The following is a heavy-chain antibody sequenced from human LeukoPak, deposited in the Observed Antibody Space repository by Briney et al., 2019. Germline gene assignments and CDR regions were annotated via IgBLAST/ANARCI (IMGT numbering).Heavy chain of an antibody. CDR2: ISGSGDTT. CDR3: AKSQRNDQQVVQRIDY. J-gene: IGHJ4*02. V-gene: IGHV3-23*01. CDR1: RFTFSTYA. Sequence: GGSLRLSCTASRFTFSTYAMSWVRQAPGKGLEWVSSISGSGDTTYYTGSVKGRFTISRDNSKNALYLQLSSLRAEDTAVYYCAKSQRNDQQVVQRIDYWGQGTLVTVSS. D-gene: IGHD2-2*01.